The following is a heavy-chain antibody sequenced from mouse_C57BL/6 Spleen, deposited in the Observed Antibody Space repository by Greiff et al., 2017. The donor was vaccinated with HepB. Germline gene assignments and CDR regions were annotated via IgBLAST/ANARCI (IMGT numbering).Heavy chain of an antibody. Sequence: QVQLQQPGAELVKPGASVKLSCKASGYTFTSYWLQWVKQRPGQGLEWIGEIDPSDSYTNYNQKFKGKATLTGDTSSSTAYMQLSSLTSEDSAVYYCASSSGAYWGQGTLVTVSA. D-gene: IGHD1-1*01. CDR1: GYTFTSYW. J-gene: IGHJ3*01. CDR2: IDPSDSYT. V-gene: IGHV1-50*01. CDR3: ASSSGAY.